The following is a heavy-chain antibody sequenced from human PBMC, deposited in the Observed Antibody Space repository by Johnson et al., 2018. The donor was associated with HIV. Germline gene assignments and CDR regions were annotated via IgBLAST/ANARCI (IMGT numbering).Heavy chain of an antibody. CDR2: IGTAGDT. CDR1: GFTFSSSD. V-gene: IGHV3-13*01. J-gene: IGHJ3*02. Sequence: VQLVESGGVLVQPGGSLRLSCAASGFTFSSSDMHWVRQATGKGLEWVSAIGTAGDTYYPDSVRGRFTISRDNPKNTLYLQMDSLRAEDTDVYYCAREYTNSYGDSFDIWGQGTLVTVSS. D-gene: IGHD2/OR15-2a*01. CDR3: AREYTNSYGDSFDI.